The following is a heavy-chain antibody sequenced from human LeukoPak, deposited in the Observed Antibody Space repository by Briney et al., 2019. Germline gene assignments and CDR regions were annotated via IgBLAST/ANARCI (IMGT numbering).Heavy chain of an antibody. J-gene: IGHJ5*02. CDR2: ISSSGSTI. CDR3: ARDGGIAAAPRDNWFDP. D-gene: IGHD6-13*01. CDR1: GFTFSSYE. Sequence: PGGSLRLSCAASGFTFSSYEMNWVRQAPGKGLEWVSYISSSGSTIYYADSVKGRFTISRDNAKNSLYLQMNSLRAEDTAVYYCARDGGIAAAPRDNWFDPWGQGTLVTVSS. V-gene: IGHV3-48*03.